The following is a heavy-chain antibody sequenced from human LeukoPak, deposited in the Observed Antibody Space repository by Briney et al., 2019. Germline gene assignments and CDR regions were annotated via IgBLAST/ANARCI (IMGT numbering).Heavy chain of an antibody. J-gene: IGHJ3*02. CDR1: GFTLSSHR. V-gene: IGHV3-48*01. CDR3: ARDYYDSTGDGI. CDR2: ISSSTSSSTTI. D-gene: IGHD3-22*01. Sequence: GGSLRLSCAASGFTLSSHRMNWVRQAPGKGLECVSYISSSTSSSTTIYYADSVKGRFTISRDNAKNSLYLQMNSLKVEDTAVYFCARDYYDSTGDGIWGQGTMVIVSS.